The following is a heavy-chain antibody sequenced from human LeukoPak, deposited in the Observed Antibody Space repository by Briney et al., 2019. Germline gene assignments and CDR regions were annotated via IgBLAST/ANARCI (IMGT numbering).Heavy chain of an antibody. CDR1: GGSLNSYF. V-gene: IGHV4-59*01. Sequence: SETLSLTCTVSGGSLNSYFWSWIRQPPGKGLEWIGFVYYSGTTYYNPSLKSRVTISVDTSKNQFSLKVSSVTAADTAVYYCARASGAFDYWGQGALVTVSS. CDR3: ARASGAFDY. CDR2: VYYSGTT. J-gene: IGHJ4*02.